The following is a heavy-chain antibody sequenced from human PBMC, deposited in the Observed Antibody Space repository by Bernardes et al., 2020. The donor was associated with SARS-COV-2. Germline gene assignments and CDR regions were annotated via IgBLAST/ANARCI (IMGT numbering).Heavy chain of an antibody. CDR2: ISYNGGAT. Sequence: GGSLRLSCSASGFIFSTDGMHWVRQATDKGLEHVSFISYNGGATRYGDSVKGRFTMSRDNYRDTVYLQMSSLRAEDTAVYYCMRGGTAAGGVIPFEHWGQGTPVTVSS. V-gene: IGHV3-64D*06. CDR1: GFIFSTDG. D-gene: IGHD6-13*01. CDR3: MRGGTAAGGVIPFEH. J-gene: IGHJ4*02.